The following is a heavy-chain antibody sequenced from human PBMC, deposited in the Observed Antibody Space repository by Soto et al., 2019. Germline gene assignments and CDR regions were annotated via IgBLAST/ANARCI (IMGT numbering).Heavy chain of an antibody. V-gene: IGHV4-59*01. CDR3: ARDASSMIVGGNYYGMDV. Sequence: SETLCLTCTVSGGSISSYYWSWIRQPPGKGLEWIGYIYYSGSTNYNPSLKSRVTISVDTSKNQFSLKLSSVTAADTAVYYCARDASSMIVGGNYYGMDVWGQGTTVTVSS. D-gene: IGHD3-22*01. CDR1: GGSISSYY. CDR2: IYYSGST. J-gene: IGHJ6*02.